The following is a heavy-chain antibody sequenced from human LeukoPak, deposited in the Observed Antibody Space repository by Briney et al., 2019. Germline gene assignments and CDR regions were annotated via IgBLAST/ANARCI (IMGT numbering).Heavy chain of an antibody. D-gene: IGHD6-6*01. V-gene: IGHV3-11*06. CDR2: ISSSSSYT. CDR1: GFTFSDYY. Sequence: GGSLRLSCAASGFTFSDYYMSWIRQAPGKGLEWVSYISSSSSYTNYADSVKGRFTISRDNAKNSLYLQMNSLRAEDTAVYYCARGGSNSFHNWFDPWGQGTLVTVSS. J-gene: IGHJ5*02. CDR3: ARGGSNSFHNWFDP.